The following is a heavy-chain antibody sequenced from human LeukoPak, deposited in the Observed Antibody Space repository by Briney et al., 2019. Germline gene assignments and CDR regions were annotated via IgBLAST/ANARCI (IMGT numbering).Heavy chain of an antibody. V-gene: IGHV3-23*01. D-gene: IGHD2-2*01. CDR3: AKDLHDIVVVPAAILDF. J-gene: IGHJ4*02. Sequence: RPGGSLRLSCAASGFTFSNSALSWVRQAPGKGLEWVSDISGSGGSTYYADSVKGRFTISRDNSKNTLYLQMNSLRAEDTAIYYCAKDLHDIVVVPAAILDFWGQGTLVTVSS. CDR1: GFTFSNSA. CDR2: ISGSGGST.